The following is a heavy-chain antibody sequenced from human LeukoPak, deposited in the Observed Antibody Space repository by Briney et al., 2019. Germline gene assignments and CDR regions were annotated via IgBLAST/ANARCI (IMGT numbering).Heavy chain of an antibody. CDR2: ISSSSSYI. Sequence: GGSLRLSCAASGFTFSSYSMNWVRQAPGKGLEWVSSISSSSSYIYYADSVKGRFTISRDNAKNSLYLQMNSLRAEDTAVYYCARVRHYYDSSVYYYDYWGQGNLVTVPS. V-gene: IGHV3-21*01. J-gene: IGHJ4*02. CDR1: GFTFSSYS. D-gene: IGHD3-22*01. CDR3: ARVRHYYDSSVYYYDY.